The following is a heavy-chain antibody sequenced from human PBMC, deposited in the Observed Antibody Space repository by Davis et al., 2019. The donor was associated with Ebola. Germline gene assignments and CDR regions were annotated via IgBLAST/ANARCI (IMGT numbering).Heavy chain of an antibody. Sequence: GGSLRLSCAASGFTFSSYGMHWVRQAPGKGLEWVAVISYDGSNKYYADSVKGRFTISRDNSKNTLYLQMNSLRAEDTAVYYCAKDATGYSYGSYYYYYYGMDVWGQGTTVTVSS. J-gene: IGHJ6*02. D-gene: IGHD5-18*01. V-gene: IGHV3-30*18. CDR3: AKDATGYSYGSYYYYYYGMDV. CDR1: GFTFSSYG. CDR2: ISYDGSNK.